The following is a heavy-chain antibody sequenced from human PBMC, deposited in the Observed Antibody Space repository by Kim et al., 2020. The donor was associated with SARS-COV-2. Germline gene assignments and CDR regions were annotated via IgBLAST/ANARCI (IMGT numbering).Heavy chain of an antibody. V-gene: IGHV4-31*03. J-gene: IGHJ4*01. CDR3: ARGQPLDY. CDR1: GGSIRSGGKF. Sequence: SETLSLTCSVSGGSIRSGGKFWTWIRQHPAKGLEWIGYISYSGNSHYSPSLRSRVSISLQTSENQFSLELTSVTAADTAVYYCARGQPLDYWGHGILVTGAS. CDR2: ISYSGNS. D-gene: IGHD2-2*01.